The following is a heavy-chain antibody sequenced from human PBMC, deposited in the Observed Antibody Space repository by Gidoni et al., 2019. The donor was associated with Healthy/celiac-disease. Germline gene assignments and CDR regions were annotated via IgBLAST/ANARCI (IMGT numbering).Heavy chain of an antibody. J-gene: IGHJ4*02. CDR3: AKGGQEGWLLYRFLDY. Sequence: EVQLVESGGGLVQPGGSRRRSCAASGCTFSSYAMSWVRQAPGKGLEWVSAISCSGCSTYYADSVKGRFTISRENSKTILFLQMNTLRAEDTAVYYCAKGGQEGWLLYRFLDYWGQGTLVTVSS. CDR1: GCTFSSYA. CDR2: ISCSGCST. V-gene: IGHV3-23*04. D-gene: IGHD3-3*01.